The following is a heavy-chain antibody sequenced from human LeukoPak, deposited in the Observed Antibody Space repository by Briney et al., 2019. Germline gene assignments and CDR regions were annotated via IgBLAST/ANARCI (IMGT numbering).Heavy chain of an antibody. CDR1: GGSISSYY. Sequence: TSQTLSLTCTVSGGSISSYYWSWIRQPPGKGLEWIGYIYYSGSTNYNPSLKSRVTMSVDTSKNQFSLKLSSVTAADTAVYYCARSAKALYDFWSGSNYYYMDVWGKGTTVTVSS. J-gene: IGHJ6*03. D-gene: IGHD3-3*01. V-gene: IGHV4-59*12. CDR3: ARSAKALYDFWSGSNYYYMDV. CDR2: IYYSGST.